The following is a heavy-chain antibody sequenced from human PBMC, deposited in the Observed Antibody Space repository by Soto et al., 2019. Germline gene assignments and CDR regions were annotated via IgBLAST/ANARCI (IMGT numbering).Heavy chain of an antibody. CDR2: IIPIFGTA. CDR1: GGTFSSYA. V-gene: IGHV1-69*13. J-gene: IGHJ6*02. CDR3: ARDGFHYYYGMDV. Sequence: GASVKVSCKASGGTFSSYAISWVRQAPGQGLEWMGGIIPIFGTANYAQKFQGRVTITADESTSTAYMELSSLRSEDTAVYYCARDGFHYYYGMDVWGQGTTVTVSS. D-gene: IGHD3-10*01.